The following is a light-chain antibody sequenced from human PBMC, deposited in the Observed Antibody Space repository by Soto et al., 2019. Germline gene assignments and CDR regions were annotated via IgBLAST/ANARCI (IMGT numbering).Light chain of an antibody. J-gene: IGKJ4*02. CDR1: QSVSRNS. CDR2: GAS. CDR3: QRYGKSART. V-gene: IGKV3-20*01. Sequence: EIVLTQSPGTLSLSPGERATLSCSARQSVSRNSLAWYKQKPGQAPRLLIYGASSRATGIPDRFSGSGYETDLTLTISRLEPEDFAVYFCQRYGKSARTVGGGTNVGIK.